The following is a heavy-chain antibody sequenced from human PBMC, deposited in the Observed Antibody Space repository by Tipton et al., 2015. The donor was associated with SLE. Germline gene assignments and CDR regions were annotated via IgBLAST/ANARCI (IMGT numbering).Heavy chain of an antibody. D-gene: IGHD3-3*01. CDR1: GFTFSSYA. Sequence: SLRLSCAASGFTFSSYAMHWVRQAPGKGLEWVAVISYDGSNKYYADSVKGRFTISRDNSKNTLYLQMNSLRAEDTAVYYCARGGCDFWSGHIGDLWGRGTLVTVSS. J-gene: IGHJ2*01. CDR2: ISYDGSNK. CDR3: ARGGCDFWSGHIGDL. V-gene: IGHV3-30-3*01.